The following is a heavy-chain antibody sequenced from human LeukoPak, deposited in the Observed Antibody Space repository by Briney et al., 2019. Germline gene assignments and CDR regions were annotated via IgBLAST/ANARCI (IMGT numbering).Heavy chain of an antibody. V-gene: IGHV1-18*01. J-gene: IGHJ4*02. CDR2: ISAYNGNT. CDR3: AIGIAAAGKPLIFY. D-gene: IGHD6-13*01. CDR1: GYTFTSYG. Sequence: ASVKVSCKASGYTFTSYGTSWVRQAPGQGLEWMGWISAYNGNTNYAQKLQGRVTMTTDTSTSTAYMELRSLRSDDTAVYYCAIGIAAAGKPLIFYWGQGTLVTVSS.